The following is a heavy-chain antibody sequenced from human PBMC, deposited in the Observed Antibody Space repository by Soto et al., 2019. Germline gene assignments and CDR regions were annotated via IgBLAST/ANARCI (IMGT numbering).Heavy chain of an antibody. D-gene: IGHD2-2*01. Sequence: SVTLSLTCSLPGCAISSYYLSLVRKPAGKGLEWIGRVFSSGSTNYNASLKSRVTMSIDTSKNQISLKLSSVTAADTALYYCARDWGTGFYQLDSWVQGTLVTVSS. CDR3: ARDWGTGFYQLDS. CDR1: GCAISSYY. J-gene: IGHJ4*02. CDR2: VFSSGST. V-gene: IGHV4-4*07.